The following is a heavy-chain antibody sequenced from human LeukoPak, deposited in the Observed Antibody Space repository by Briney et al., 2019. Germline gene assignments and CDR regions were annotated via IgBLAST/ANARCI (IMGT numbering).Heavy chain of an antibody. CDR1: GGSFSGYY. CDR3: ARGLLHDGSSYYFDY. CDR2: INHSGST. Sequence: PSETLSLTCAVYGGSFSGYYWSWIRQPPGKGLEWIGEINHSGSTNYNPSLKSRVTISVDTSKNQFSLKLSSVTAADTAVYYCARGLLHDGSSYYFDYWGQGTLVTVPS. V-gene: IGHV4-34*01. D-gene: IGHD3-10*01. J-gene: IGHJ4*02.